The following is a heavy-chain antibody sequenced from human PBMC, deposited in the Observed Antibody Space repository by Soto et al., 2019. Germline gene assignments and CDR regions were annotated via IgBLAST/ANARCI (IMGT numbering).Heavy chain of an antibody. J-gene: IGHJ4*02. D-gene: IGHD7-27*01. CDR3: AKNWNWGSLVH. CDR2: IYNSGTT. V-gene: IGHV4-59*08. CDR1: GGSISSYH. Sequence: PSETLSLTCTVSGGSISSYHWTWIRQPPGKGLEWIGYIYNSGTTTYNPSFKSRVTISVDTSKSQFSLKLSSVTAADTAVYYCAKNWNWGSLVHWGQGTLVTVSS.